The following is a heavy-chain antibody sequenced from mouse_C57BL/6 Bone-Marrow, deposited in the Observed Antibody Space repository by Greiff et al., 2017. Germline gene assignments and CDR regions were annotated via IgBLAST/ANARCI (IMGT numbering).Heavy chain of an antibody. CDR2: IDPSDSET. J-gene: IGHJ3*01. CDR1: GYTFTSYW. V-gene: IGHV1-52*01. Sequence: QVQLQQPGAELVRPGSSVKLSCKASGYTFTSYWMHWVKQRPIQGLEWIGNIDPSDSETHYNQKFKDKATLTADKSSSTAYMQLSSLTYEDSAVYYCARDSNYAAWFAYWGQGTLVTVSA. CDR3: ARDSNYAAWFAY. D-gene: IGHD2-5*01.